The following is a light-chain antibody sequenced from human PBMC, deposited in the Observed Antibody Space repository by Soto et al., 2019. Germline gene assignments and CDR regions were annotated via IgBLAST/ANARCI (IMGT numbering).Light chain of an antibody. V-gene: IGLV1-40*01. CDR3: QAYDYSLTAFV. Sequence: QSVLTQPPSVSGAPGQRGTISCTGNNSNLGAGYDVHGYQQLPGAAPKLVIFGNRNRPSGVPERFSGSKSGTSASLAITGLQAEDEADYYCQAYDYSLTAFVFGGGTQLTVL. J-gene: IGLJ3*02. CDR1: NSNLGAGYD. CDR2: GNR.